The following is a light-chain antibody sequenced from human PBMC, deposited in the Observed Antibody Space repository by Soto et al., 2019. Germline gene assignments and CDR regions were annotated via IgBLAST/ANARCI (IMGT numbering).Light chain of an antibody. CDR2: GST. Sequence: QSVLTQPPSVSGAPGQRVTISCTGNSSNIGAGYDVHWYQHLPGTAPKLLIYGSTNRPSGVPDRFSGSKSGNTASLTVSGLQAVDEADYYCSSYAGSSNVFGTGTKLTVL. CDR1: SSNIGAGYD. J-gene: IGLJ1*01. CDR3: SSYAGSSNV. V-gene: IGLV1-40*01.